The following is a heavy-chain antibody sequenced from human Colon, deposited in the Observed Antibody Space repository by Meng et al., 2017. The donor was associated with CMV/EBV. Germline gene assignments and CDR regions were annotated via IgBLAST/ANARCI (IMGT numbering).Heavy chain of an antibody. CDR1: GFTFSSYG. D-gene: IGHD1-26*01. Sequence: GESLKISCAASGFTFSSYGMHWVRQAPGKGLEWVAFIRYDGSNKYYADSVKGRFTISRDNSKNTLYLQMNSLRAEDTAVYYCARVGLSGSYLHSWGQGTLVTVSS. J-gene: IGHJ4*02. V-gene: IGHV3-30*02. CDR2: IRYDGSNK. CDR3: ARVGLSGSYLHS.